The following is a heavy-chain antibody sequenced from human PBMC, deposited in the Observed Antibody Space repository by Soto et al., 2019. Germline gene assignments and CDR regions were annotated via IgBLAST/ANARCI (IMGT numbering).Heavy chain of an antibody. V-gene: IGHV3-23*01. Sequence: GGSLRLSCAASGFTFSSYAMSWVRQAPGKGLEWVSAISGSGGSTYYADSVKGRFTISRDNSKNTLYLQMNSLRAEDTAVYYCAKKPVTTYYDILTHKYYFDYWGQGTLVTVSS. J-gene: IGHJ4*02. D-gene: IGHD3-9*01. CDR1: GFTFSSYA. CDR3: AKKPVTTYYDILTHKYYFDY. CDR2: ISGSGGST.